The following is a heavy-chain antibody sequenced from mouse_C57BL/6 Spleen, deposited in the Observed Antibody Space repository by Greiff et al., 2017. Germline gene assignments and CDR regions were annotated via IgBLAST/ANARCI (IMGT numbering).Heavy chain of an antibody. D-gene: IGHD1-1*01. Sequence: QVQLKESGPELVKPGASVKISCKASGYAFSSSWMNWVKQRPGKGLEWIGRIYPGDGDTNYNGKFKGKATLTADKSSSTAYMQLSSLTSEDSAVYFCASGTTVVAHWYFDVWGTGTTVTVSS. J-gene: IGHJ1*03. CDR3: ASGTTVVAHWYFDV. V-gene: IGHV1-82*01. CDR1: GYAFSSSW. CDR2: IYPGDGDT.